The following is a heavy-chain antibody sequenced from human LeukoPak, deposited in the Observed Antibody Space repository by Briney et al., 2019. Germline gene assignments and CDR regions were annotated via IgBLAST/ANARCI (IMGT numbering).Heavy chain of an antibody. CDR2: IIPIFGTA. Sequence: ASVKVSRKASGGTFSSYAISWVRQAPGQGLEWMGRIIPIFGTANYAQKFQGRVTITTDESTSTAYMELSSLRSEDTAVYYCARDDLNYEYDYWGQGTLVTVSP. J-gene: IGHJ4*02. CDR3: ARDDLNYEYDY. V-gene: IGHV1-69*05. D-gene: IGHD1-7*01. CDR1: GGTFSSYA.